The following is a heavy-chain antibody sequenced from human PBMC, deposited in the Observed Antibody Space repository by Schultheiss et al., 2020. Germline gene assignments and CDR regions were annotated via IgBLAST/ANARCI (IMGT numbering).Heavy chain of an antibody. J-gene: IGHJ6*03. CDR1: GGSFSGYY. CDR2: IYYSGST. V-gene: IGHV4-59*01. Sequence: SETLSLTCAVYGGSFSGYYWSWIRQHPGKGLEWIGYIYYSGSTNYNPSLKSRVTISVDTSKNQFSLKLSSVTAADTAVYYCARTLAAPSYYYYYMDVWDKGTTVTVSS. D-gene: IGHD6-6*01. CDR3: ARTLAAPSYYYYYMDV.